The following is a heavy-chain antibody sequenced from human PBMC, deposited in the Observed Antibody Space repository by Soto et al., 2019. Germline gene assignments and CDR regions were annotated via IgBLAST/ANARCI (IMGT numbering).Heavy chain of an antibody. Sequence: QVQLVQSGAEVKKPGSSVKVSCKASGGTFSSYAISWVRQAPGQGLEWMGGIIPIFGTANYAQKFQGRVTITADKSTSTAYMELSSLRSEDTAVYYCARDLSPYDFWSGYLSGMDVWGQVTTVTVSS. V-gene: IGHV1-69*06. CDR2: IIPIFGTA. CDR3: ARDLSPYDFWSGYLSGMDV. CDR1: GGTFSSYA. J-gene: IGHJ6*01. D-gene: IGHD3-3*01.